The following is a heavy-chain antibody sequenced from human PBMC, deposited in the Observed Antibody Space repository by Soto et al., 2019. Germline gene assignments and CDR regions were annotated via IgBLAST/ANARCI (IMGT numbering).Heavy chain of an antibody. CDR2: INPNSGGT. Sequence: QVQLVQSGAEVKKPGASVQISCTASGYNFTGYFMHWVRQAPGQGLEWMGWINPNSGGTQYAERFLGRVTMTRDTSISTVYMQLSRLRSDDTAVYYCARASDYCPDTFCPRPWFDPWGQGTQVTVSS. J-gene: IGHJ5*02. V-gene: IGHV1-2*02. D-gene: IGHD2-8*02. CDR3: ARASDYCPDTFCPRPWFDP. CDR1: GYNFTGYF.